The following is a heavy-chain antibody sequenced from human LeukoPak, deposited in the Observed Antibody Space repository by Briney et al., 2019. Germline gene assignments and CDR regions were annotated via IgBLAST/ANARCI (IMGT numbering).Heavy chain of an antibody. V-gene: IGHV3-30*18. CDR1: GFTVSSNY. Sequence: GGSLRLSCAASGFTVSSNYMSWVRQAPGKGLEWVAVISYDGSNKYYADSVKGRFTISRDNSKNTLYLQMNSLRAEDTAVYYCAKGAAYYDILTGYYLDYWGQGTLVTVSS. CDR2: ISYDGSNK. D-gene: IGHD3-9*01. CDR3: AKGAAYYDILTGYYLDY. J-gene: IGHJ4*02.